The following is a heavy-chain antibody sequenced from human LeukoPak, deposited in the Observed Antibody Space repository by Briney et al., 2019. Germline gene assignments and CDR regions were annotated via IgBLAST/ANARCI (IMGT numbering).Heavy chain of an antibody. CDR3: ARGPTYCGGDCYFRGFDY. CDR1: GGSFSGYY. Sequence: SETLSLTCAVYGGSFSGYYWSRIRQPPGKGLEWIGEINHSGSTNYNPSLKSRVTISVDTSKNQFSLKLSSVTAADTAVYYCARGPTYCGGDCYFRGFDYWGQGTLVTVSS. D-gene: IGHD2-21*02. CDR2: INHSGST. V-gene: IGHV4-34*01. J-gene: IGHJ4*02.